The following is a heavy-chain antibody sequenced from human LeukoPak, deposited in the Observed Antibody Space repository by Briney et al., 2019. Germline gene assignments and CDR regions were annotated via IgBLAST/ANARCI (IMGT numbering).Heavy chain of an antibody. J-gene: IGHJ4*02. V-gene: IGHV3-11*04. Sequence: GGSLRLSCAASGFTFSDFYMSWIRQAPGKGLEWVSYISTGGSIYYADSARGRFTISRDNAKNSLYLQMNSLRAEDTAVYYCARDITAAGLFFDYWGQGTLVTVSS. CDR3: ARDITAAGLFFDY. CDR1: GFTFSDFY. D-gene: IGHD6-13*01. CDR2: ISTGGSI.